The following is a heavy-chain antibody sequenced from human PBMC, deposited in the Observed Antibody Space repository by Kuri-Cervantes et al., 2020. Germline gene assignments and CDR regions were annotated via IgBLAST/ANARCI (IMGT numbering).Heavy chain of an antibody. CDR3: AREYSSGWYHYYYYYGMDV. CDR1: EFTFSSYA. V-gene: IGHV3-23*01. CDR2: LSVSGATT. J-gene: IGHJ6*02. Sequence: GGSLRLSCAASEFTFSSYAMNWVRQAPGKGLQWVSTLSVSGATTYYADSVKGRFTISRDNAKNSLYLQMNSLRAEDTAVYYCAREYSSGWYHYYYYYGMDVWGQGTTVTVSS. D-gene: IGHD6-19*01.